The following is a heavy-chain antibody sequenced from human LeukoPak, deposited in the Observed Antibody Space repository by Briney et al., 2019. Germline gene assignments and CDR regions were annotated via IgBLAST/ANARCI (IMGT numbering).Heavy chain of an antibody. CDR1: GGSLSSYY. J-gene: IGHJ6*03. V-gene: IGHV4-59*01. CDR2: IYYSGGT. CDR3: ARAGSSGYYYYYYMDV. D-gene: IGHD3-22*01. Sequence: PSETLSLTCTVSGGSLSSYYWSWIRQPPGKGLEWIGYIYYSGGTNYNPSLKSRVTISVDTSKNQFSLKLSSVTAADTAVYYCARAGSSGYYYYYYMDVWGKGTTVTVSS.